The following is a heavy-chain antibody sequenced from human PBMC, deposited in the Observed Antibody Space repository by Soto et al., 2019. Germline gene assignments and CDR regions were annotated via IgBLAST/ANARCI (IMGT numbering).Heavy chain of an antibody. Sequence: EVQLLESGGDSVQPGGSVRLSCAGSGFTFINYAMNWVRQAPGKGLEWVSTISGAGDATFFADSVRGRFTFSRDNSKNTVTLQMNSLGVDDTAVYYCARKVVGSTSRPDYWYFGLWGRGTLVTVSS. CDR3: ARKVVGSTSRPDYWYFGL. CDR2: ISGAGDAT. J-gene: IGHJ2*01. D-gene: IGHD2-21*01. V-gene: IGHV3-23*01. CDR1: GFTFINYA.